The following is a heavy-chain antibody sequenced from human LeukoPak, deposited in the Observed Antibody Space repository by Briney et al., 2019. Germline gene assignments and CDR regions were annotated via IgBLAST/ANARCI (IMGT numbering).Heavy chain of an antibody. CDR2: IRYDGSNT. CDR1: GFTFSSYG. Sequence: QSGGSLRLSCAASGFTFSSYGMHWVRQAPGKGLEWVAFIRYDGSNTYYADSVKGRFTISRDNSKNTLYLQMDSLRREDTAVYYCANPRYTTSSDFDYWGQGTLVTVSS. CDR3: ANPRYTTSSDFDY. J-gene: IGHJ4*02. D-gene: IGHD6-6*01. V-gene: IGHV3-30*02.